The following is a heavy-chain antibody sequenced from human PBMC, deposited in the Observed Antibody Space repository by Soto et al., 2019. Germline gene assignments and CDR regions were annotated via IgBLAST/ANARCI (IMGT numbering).Heavy chain of an antibody. D-gene: IGHD3-3*01. CDR3: AKGSRAEWPRYYYYYYGMDV. Sequence: PGGSLRLSCAASGFTFSSYGMHWVRQAPGKGLEWVAVISYDGSNKYYADSVKGRFTISRDNSKNTLYLQMNSLRAEDTAVYYCAKGSRAEWPRYYYYYYGMDVWGQGTTVTVSS. V-gene: IGHV3-30*18. J-gene: IGHJ6*02. CDR2: ISYDGSNK. CDR1: GFTFSSYG.